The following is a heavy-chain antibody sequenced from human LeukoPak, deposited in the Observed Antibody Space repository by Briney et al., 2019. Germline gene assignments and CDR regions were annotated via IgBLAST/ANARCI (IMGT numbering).Heavy chain of an antibody. D-gene: IGHD5-18*01. CDR2: IYYSGST. V-gene: IGHV4-59*01. J-gene: IGHJ4*02. CDR3: ARGSQQLWFFDY. CDR1: GGSISSYY. Sequence: LETLSLTCTVSGGSISSYYWSWIRQPPGKGLEWIGYIYYSGSTNYNPSLKSRVTISVDTSKNQFSLKLSSVTAADTAVYYCARGSQQLWFFDYWGQGTLVTVSS.